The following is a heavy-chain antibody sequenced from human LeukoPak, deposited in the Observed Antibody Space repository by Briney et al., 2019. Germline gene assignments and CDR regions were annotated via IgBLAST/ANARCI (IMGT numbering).Heavy chain of an antibody. CDR1: GFTFRKHW. CDR3: ARGLYPIWFGDASTKHTFDI. J-gene: IGHJ3*02. D-gene: IGHD3-10*01. V-gene: IGHV3-7*01. Sequence: PGGSLRLSCAAAGFTFRKHWMSWVRQAIGKGQECGAKIKEDGSEKHYVDSVKGRFTISRDNAKNSLYLQMNILSAEDTAVYYCARGLYPIWFGDASTKHTFDIWGQGTMVTVSS. CDR2: IKEDGSEK.